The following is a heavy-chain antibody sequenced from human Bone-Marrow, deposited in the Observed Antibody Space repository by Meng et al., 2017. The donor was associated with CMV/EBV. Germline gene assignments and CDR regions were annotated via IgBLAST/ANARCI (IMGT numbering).Heavy chain of an antibody. CDR2: ITFDGSTQ. CDR3: ARERTGYYIAD. CDR1: GFRINNYA. V-gene: IGHV3-30-3*01. J-gene: IGHJ4*02. Sequence: GESLKISCAASGFRINNYAMHWVRQAPGKGLEWVSMITFDGSTQYYADSVKGRFSISKDVSKSTLFLQMNSLIPDDTAVYFCARERTGYYIADWGQGTLVTVSS. D-gene: IGHD3-9*01.